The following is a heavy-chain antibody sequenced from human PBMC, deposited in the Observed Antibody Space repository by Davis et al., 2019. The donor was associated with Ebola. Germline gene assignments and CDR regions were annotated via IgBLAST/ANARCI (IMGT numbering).Heavy chain of an antibody. D-gene: IGHD3-10*01. CDR3: TTVDTMVRGVIGHYYYYMDV. V-gene: IGHV3-23*01. J-gene: IGHJ6*03. Sequence: PGGSLRLSCAASGFTFSSYAMSWVRQAPGKGLEWVSAISGSGGSTYYADSVKGRFTISRDNAKNSLYLQMNSLRAEDTAVYYCTTVDTMVRGVIGHYYYYMDVWGKGTTVTVSS. CDR1: GFTFSSYA. CDR2: ISGSGGST.